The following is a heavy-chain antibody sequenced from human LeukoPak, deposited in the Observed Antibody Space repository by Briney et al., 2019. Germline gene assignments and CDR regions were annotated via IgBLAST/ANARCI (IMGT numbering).Heavy chain of an antibody. CDR1: GYTLTELS. J-gene: IGHJ4*02. CDR3: ATESSGHFDY. V-gene: IGHV1-24*01. Sequence: AASVKVSCKVSGYTLTELSMHWVRQAPGKGLEWMGGFDPEDGETIYAQKFQGRVTVTEDTSTDTAYMELSSLRSEDTAVYYCATESSGHFDYWGQGTLVTVSS. CDR2: FDPEDGET.